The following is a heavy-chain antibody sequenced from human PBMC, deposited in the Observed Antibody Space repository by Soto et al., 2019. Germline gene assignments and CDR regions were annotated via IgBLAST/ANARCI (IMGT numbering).Heavy chain of an antibody. Sequence: PSETLSLTCTVSGGSISSSTYYWGWMRQPPGKGLEWIASFFIGGNTYYNPSLKSRVTISVDTSKNQFSLKLSSVTAADTAVYYCARLTEDSYYYYGMDVWGQGTTVTVSS. CDR1: GGSISSSTYY. V-gene: IGHV4-39*07. CDR3: ARLTEDSYYYYGMDV. CDR2: FFIGGNT. J-gene: IGHJ6*02.